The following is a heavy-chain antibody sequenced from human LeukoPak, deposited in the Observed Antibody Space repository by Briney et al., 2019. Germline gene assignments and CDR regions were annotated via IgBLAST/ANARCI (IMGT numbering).Heavy chain of an antibody. J-gene: IGHJ4*02. V-gene: IGHV3-23*01. D-gene: IGHD3-22*01. Sequence: GGSLRLSCAASGFTFSSYALTWVRQAPGKGLEWVSAISGNGGSTYYADSVKGRFTISRDNSKNTLYLQMNSLRAEDTAVYYWAKADDYYDSSGYDYWGQGTLVTVSS. CDR2: ISGNGGST. CDR3: AKADDYYDSSGYDY. CDR1: GFTFSSYA.